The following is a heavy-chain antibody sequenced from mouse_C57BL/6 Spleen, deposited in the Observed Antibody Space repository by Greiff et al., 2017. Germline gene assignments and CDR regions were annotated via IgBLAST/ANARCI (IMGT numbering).Heavy chain of an antibody. J-gene: IGHJ4*01. CDR3: ASEGDRVVAYYAMDY. Sequence: QVQLQQSGPGLVQPSQSLSITCTVSGFSLTSYGVHWVRQSPGKGLEWLGVIWSGGSTDYNAAFISRLSISKDNSKSQVFFKMNSLQADDTAIYYCASEGDRVVAYYAMDYWGQGTSVTVSS. CDR1: GFSLTSYG. V-gene: IGHV2-2*01. D-gene: IGHD1-1*01. CDR2: IWSGGST.